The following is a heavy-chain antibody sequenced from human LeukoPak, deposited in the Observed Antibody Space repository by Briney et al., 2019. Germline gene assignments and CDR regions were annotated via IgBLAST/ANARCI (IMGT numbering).Heavy chain of an antibody. CDR2: IYYSGST. Sequence: SETLSLTCTVSGGSISSYYWSWIRQPLGKGLEWIGYIYYSGSTNYNPSLKSRVTISVDTSKNQFSLKLSSVTAADTAVYYCARVSRHYVWGSYRSNWFDPWGQGTLVTVSS. CDR3: ARVSRHYVWGSYRSNWFDP. J-gene: IGHJ5*02. CDR1: GGSISSYY. D-gene: IGHD3-16*02. V-gene: IGHV4-59*01.